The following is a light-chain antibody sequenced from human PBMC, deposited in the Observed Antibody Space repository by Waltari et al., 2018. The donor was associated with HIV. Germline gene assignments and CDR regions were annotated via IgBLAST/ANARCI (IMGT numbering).Light chain of an antibody. Sequence: DIVMTQSPDSLAVSLGGRTTINCKSSQNLFYSSNNKNDLAWYQHKPGQPPKLLFYWASTRESGVPDRFSGSGSGTNFTLTISSLQADDVAVYFCQQYYSTPPTFGQGTKLEI. CDR3: QQYYSTPPT. J-gene: IGKJ2*01. CDR1: QNLFYSSNNKND. V-gene: IGKV4-1*01. CDR2: WAS.